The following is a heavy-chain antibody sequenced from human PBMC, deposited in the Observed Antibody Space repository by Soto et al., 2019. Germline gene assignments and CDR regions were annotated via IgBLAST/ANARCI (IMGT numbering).Heavy chain of an antibody. CDR2: IKQDGSEN. V-gene: IGHV3-7*01. CDR3: ARDHINGWKFDY. J-gene: IGHJ4*02. D-gene: IGHD6-19*01. CDR1: GFTFSNYL. Sequence: GSLRLSYEPSGFTFSNYLMSWVRQAPGKGLEWVANIKQDGSENYYVDSVNGRFTTSRDNTKNSFYLQMNSLRAEDTAVYYCARDHINGWKFDYWGRGTLVTVSS.